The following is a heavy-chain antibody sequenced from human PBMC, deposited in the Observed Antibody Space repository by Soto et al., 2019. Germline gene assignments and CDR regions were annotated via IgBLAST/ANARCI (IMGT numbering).Heavy chain of an antibody. J-gene: IGHJ6*01. D-gene: IGHD3-16*02. CDR1: GYSFTSYW. Sequence: HGESLKISCKGSGYSFTSYWISWVRQMPGKGLEWMGRIDPSDSYTNYSPSFQGHVTISADKSISTAYLQWSSLKASDTAMYYCARWLRLGELSLSYYYYGMDVWGQGNKVTV. CDR3: ARWLRLGELSLSYYYYGMDV. V-gene: IGHV5-10-1*01. CDR2: IDPSDSYT.